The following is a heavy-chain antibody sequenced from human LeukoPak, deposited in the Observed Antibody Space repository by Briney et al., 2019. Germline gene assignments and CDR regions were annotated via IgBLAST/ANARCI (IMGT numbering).Heavy chain of an antibody. CDR1: GFTFSSYN. Sequence: GGSLRLSCAASGFTFSSYNMNWVRQAPGKGLEWVSYISSSGSTIYYADSVKGRFTISRDNAKNSLYLQMNSLRAEDTAVYYCARGAHSGSYYAGFEKQGDYWGQGTLVTVSS. CDR3: ARGAHSGSYYAGFEKQGDY. CDR2: ISSSGSTI. D-gene: IGHD3-10*01. V-gene: IGHV3-48*04. J-gene: IGHJ4*02.